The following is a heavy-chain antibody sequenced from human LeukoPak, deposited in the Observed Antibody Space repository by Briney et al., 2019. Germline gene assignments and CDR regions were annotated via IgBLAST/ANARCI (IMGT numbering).Heavy chain of an antibody. D-gene: IGHD4-23*01. Sequence: ASVKVSCKASGYTFTSYGISWVRQAPGQGLEWMGRMNPNSGKTGYAQKFQGRVTITRNTSISTAYMELSSLESEDTAVYYCARETPSRYFDYWGQGTLVTVSP. J-gene: IGHJ4*02. CDR2: MNPNSGKT. CDR1: GYTFTSYG. CDR3: ARETPSRYFDY. V-gene: IGHV1-8*03.